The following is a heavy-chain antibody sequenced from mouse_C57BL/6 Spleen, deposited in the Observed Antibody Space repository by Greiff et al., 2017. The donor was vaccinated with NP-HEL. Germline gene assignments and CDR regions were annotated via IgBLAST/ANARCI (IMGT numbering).Heavy chain of an antibody. CDR3: AGGVITTVEETFAY. D-gene: IGHD1-1*01. CDR2: INPNYGTT. CDR1: GYSFTDYN. J-gene: IGHJ3*01. V-gene: IGHV1-39*01. Sequence: EVQLQQSGPELVKPGASVKISCKASGYSFTDYNMNWVKQSNGKSLEWIGVINPNYGTTSYNQKFKGKATLTVDQSSSTAYMQLNSLTSEDSAVYYCAGGVITTVEETFAYWGQGTLVTVSA.